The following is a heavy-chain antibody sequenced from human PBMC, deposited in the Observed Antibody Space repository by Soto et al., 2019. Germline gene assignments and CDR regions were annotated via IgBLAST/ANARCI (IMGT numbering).Heavy chain of an antibody. Sequence: GASVKVSCKASGYTFTSYGISWVRQSPGQGLEWMGWISAYNGNTNYAQKLQGRVTMTTDTSTSTAYMELRSLRSDDTAVYYCARCGSGSYINWFAPRGQGTLVTVSS. CDR1: GYTFTSYG. CDR2: ISAYNGNT. V-gene: IGHV1-18*01. D-gene: IGHD3-10*01. J-gene: IGHJ5*02. CDR3: ARCGSGSYINWFAP.